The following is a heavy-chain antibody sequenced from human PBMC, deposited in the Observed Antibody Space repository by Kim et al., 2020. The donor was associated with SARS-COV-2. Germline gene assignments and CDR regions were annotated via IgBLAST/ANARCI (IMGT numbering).Heavy chain of an antibody. CDR3: ARDRSVGSYGAFDI. D-gene: IGHD3-10*01. Sequence: ADSGKGRFTIAQDNSQNTLYLQMNSLRAEDTAVYYCARDRSVGSYGAFDIWGQGTMVTVSS. J-gene: IGHJ3*02. V-gene: IGHV3-30*01.